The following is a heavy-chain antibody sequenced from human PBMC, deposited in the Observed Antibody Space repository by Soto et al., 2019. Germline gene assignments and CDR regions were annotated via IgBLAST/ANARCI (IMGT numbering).Heavy chain of an antibody. CDR3: ARLSRYSSSRGAFDI. CDR1: GYSFTSYW. Sequence: GESLKISCKVSGYSFTSYWISWVRQMPGKGLEWMGRIDPSDSYTNYSPSFQGHVTISADKSISTAYLQWSSLKASDTAMYYCARLSRYSSSRGAFDIWGQGTMVTVSS. D-gene: IGHD6-13*01. CDR2: IDPSDSYT. J-gene: IGHJ3*02. V-gene: IGHV5-10-1*01.